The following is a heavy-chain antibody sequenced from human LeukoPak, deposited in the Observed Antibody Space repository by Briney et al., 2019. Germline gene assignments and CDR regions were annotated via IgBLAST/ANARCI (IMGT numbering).Heavy chain of an antibody. D-gene: IGHD6-13*01. CDR2: ISYDGSNK. Sequence: PGGSLRLSCAASGFTFSSYSMNWVRQAPGKGLEWVAVISYDGSNKYYADSVKGRFTISRDNSKNTLYLQMNSLRAEDTAVYYCAREFPAAGTAFDYWGQGTLVTVSS. CDR1: GFTFSSYS. J-gene: IGHJ4*02. CDR3: AREFPAAGTAFDY. V-gene: IGHV3-30*03.